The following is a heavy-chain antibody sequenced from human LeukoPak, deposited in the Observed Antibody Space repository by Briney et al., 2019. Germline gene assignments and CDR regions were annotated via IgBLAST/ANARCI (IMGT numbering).Heavy chain of an antibody. CDR1: GFSLSSYS. Sequence: GGSLRLSCAASGFSLSSYSMNWVRQAPGKGLEWVSFISSSSSYIYYADSVKGRFTISRDNAKNSLYLQMNSLKADDTAVYYCARDSDHYWGQGTLVTVSS. J-gene: IGHJ4*02. D-gene: IGHD3-10*01. V-gene: IGHV3-21*01. CDR2: ISSSSSYI. CDR3: ARDSDHY.